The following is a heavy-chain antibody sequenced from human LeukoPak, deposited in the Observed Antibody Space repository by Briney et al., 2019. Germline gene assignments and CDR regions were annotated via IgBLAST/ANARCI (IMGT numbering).Heavy chain of an antibody. CDR2: IYYSGST. J-gene: IGHJ4*02. CDR3: AKKDTYYYDSSGLDY. CDR1: GGSISSSSYY. Sequence: PSETLSLTCTVSGGSISSSSYYWGWIRQPPGKGLEWIGSIYYSGSTYYNPSLKSRVTISVDTSKNQFSLKLSSVTAADTAVYYCAKKDTYYYDSSGLDYWGQGTLVTVSS. V-gene: IGHV4-39*07. D-gene: IGHD3-22*01.